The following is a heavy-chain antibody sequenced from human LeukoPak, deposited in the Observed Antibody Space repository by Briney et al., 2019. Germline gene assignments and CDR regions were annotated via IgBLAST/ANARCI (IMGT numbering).Heavy chain of an antibody. V-gene: IGHV1-24*01. CDR2: FDPEDGET. J-gene: IGHJ4*02. CDR3: ATGHNYYDSSGLLDY. D-gene: IGHD3-22*01. CDR1: GYTLTELS. Sequence: ASVKVSCKVSGYTLTELSMHWVRQAPGKGLEWMGGFDPEDGETIYAQKFQGRVTMTEDTSTDTAYMELSSLRSEDTAVYYCATGHNYYDSSGLLDYWGQGTLVTVSS.